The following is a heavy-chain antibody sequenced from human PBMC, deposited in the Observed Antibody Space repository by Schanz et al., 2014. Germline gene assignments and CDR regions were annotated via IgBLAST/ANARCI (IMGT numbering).Heavy chain of an antibody. CDR1: GFTFGDYA. CDR2: ISGSGGST. J-gene: IGHJ4*02. V-gene: IGHV3-23*01. Sequence: EVQLLESGGGLVQPGGSLRLSCAASGFTFGDYAMTWVRQAPGKGLEWVSAISGSGGSTYYADSVKGRFTISRDNSKNTLFLQMNSMRAEDTAVYYCARKMVGTIGGYYDNWGQGTLVIVSS. D-gene: IGHD3-16*01. CDR3: ARKMVGTIGGYYDN.